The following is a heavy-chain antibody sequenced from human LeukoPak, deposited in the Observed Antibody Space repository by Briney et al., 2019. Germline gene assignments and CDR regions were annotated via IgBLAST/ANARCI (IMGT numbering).Heavy chain of an antibody. Sequence: GGSLRLSCKTSGFSFSSYAMGWVRQAPGKGLEWVSTISDIGGRKYYADSVEGRFTISRDNSENTLFLQMSSLRAEDTAIYYCAKDTRAGYIGSSYGNWGQGTLVTVSS. CDR3: AKDTRAGYIGSSYGN. CDR1: GFSFSSYA. V-gene: IGHV3-23*01. D-gene: IGHD6-6*01. CDR2: ISDIGGRK. J-gene: IGHJ4*02.